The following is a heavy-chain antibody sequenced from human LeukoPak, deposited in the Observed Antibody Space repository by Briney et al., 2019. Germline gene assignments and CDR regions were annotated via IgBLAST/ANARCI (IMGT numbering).Heavy chain of an antibody. CDR2: IYHSGST. V-gene: IGHV4-30-2*01. J-gene: IGHJ4*02. D-gene: IGHD2-15*01. CDR1: GGSISSGGYF. CDR3: ARALRNCSGGSCYPSLHFDY. Sequence: SQTLSPNCAVCGGSISSGGYFWSWIRQPPGKGLEWIGYIYHSGSTYYNPSLKSRVTISVDRSKNQFSLKLSSVTAADTAVYYCARALRNCSGGSCYPSLHFDYWGQGTLVTVSS.